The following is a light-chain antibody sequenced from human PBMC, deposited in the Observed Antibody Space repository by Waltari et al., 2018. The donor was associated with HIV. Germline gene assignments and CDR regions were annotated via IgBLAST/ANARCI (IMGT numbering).Light chain of an antibody. Sequence: NFMLTQPHSVSESPGKTVTISCTRSSGSIASNYVQWYKQRPGSAPTTVISEDNQRPSGVPDRFSGSIDTSSNSASLSISGLKTEDEADYYCQSYDSSNVVFGGGTKLTVL. CDR1: SGSIASNY. V-gene: IGLV6-57*03. J-gene: IGLJ2*01. CDR2: EDN. CDR3: QSYDSSNVV.